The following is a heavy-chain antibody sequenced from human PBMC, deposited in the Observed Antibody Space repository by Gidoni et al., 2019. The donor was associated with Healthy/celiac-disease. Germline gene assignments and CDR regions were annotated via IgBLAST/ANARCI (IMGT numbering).Heavy chain of an antibody. CDR3: ARDWGGGGYYFDY. Sequence: EVQLVESGGGLVQPGGSLRLSCAASGFPVRGYWMHWVRQAPGKGLVWVSRSNSDGSSTSYADSGKGRFTISRDNAKNTLYLQMNSLRAEDTAVYYCARDWGGGGYYFDYWGQGTLVTVSS. CDR2: SNSDGSST. D-gene: IGHD2-21*01. V-gene: IGHV3-74*01. J-gene: IGHJ4*02. CDR1: GFPVRGYW.